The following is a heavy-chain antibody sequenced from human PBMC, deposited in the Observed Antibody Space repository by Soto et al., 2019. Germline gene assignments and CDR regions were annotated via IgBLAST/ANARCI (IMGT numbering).Heavy chain of an antibody. D-gene: IGHD1-26*01. CDR2: IIPILGIA. V-gene: IGHV1-69*04. CDR1: GGTFSSYT. Sequence: SVKVSCKASGGTFSSYTISWVRQAPGQGLEWMGRIIPILGIANYAQKFQGRVTITADKSTSTAYMELSSLRSEDTAVYYCARDSLVIVGNLDYWGQGTLRTVSS. J-gene: IGHJ4*02. CDR3: ARDSLVIVGNLDY.